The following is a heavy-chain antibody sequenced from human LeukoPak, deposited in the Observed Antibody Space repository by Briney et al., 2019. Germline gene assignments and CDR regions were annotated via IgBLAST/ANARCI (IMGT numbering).Heavy chain of an antibody. CDR1: GFTFSSYA. CDR3: ARMADILTGYYTPGFFDY. V-gene: IGHV3-64*01. Sequence: PGGSLRLSCAASGFTFSSYAMHWVRQAPGKGLEYVSAISSNGGSTYYANSVKGRFTISRDNSKNTLYLQMGSLRAEDMAVYYCARMADILTGYYTPGFFDYWGQGTLVTVSS. J-gene: IGHJ4*02. CDR2: ISSNGGST. D-gene: IGHD3-9*01.